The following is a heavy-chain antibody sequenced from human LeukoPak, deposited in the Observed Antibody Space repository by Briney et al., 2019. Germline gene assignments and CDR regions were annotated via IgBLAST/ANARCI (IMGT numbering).Heavy chain of an antibody. Sequence: SLRLSCAASGFTVITNDMTWVRQAPGKGLEWVSVLYAYGNTKYADSVQGRFTISRDNSKHTLYLEMNSLSPDDTAVYYCARGVEPLAANTLAYWGQGTLVTVSS. J-gene: IGHJ4*02. CDR3: ARGVEPLAANTLAY. D-gene: IGHD1-14*01. CDR1: GFTVITND. CDR2: LYAYGNT. V-gene: IGHV3-53*01.